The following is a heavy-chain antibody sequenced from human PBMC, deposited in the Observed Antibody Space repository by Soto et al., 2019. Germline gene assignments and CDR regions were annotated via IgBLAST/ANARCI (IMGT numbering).Heavy chain of an antibody. D-gene: IGHD2-2*01. CDR2: IYHSGST. Sequence: SETLTLTCAVSGGSFSSCGYSWSWLRQPPGKGLEWIGYIYHSGSTYYNPSLKSRVTISVDRSKNQFSLKLSSVTAADTAVYYCARASTYQLLFDYWGQGTLVTVSS. CDR1: GGSFSSCGYS. J-gene: IGHJ4*02. V-gene: IGHV4-30-2*01. CDR3: ARASTYQLLFDY.